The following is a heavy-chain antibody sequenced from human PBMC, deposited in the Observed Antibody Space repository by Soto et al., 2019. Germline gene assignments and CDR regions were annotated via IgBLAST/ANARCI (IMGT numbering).Heavy chain of an antibody. CDR3: AAGGGLPRYY. J-gene: IGHJ4*02. CDR2: IYHSGST. D-gene: IGHD5-12*01. CDR1: GGSISSGGYS. Sequence: SETLSLTCAVSGGSISSGGYSWSWIRQPPGKGLEWIGYIYHSGSTYYNPSLKSRVTISVDRSKDQFSLKLSSVTAADTAVYYCAAGGGLPRYYWGQGTLVTVSS. V-gene: IGHV4-30-2*01.